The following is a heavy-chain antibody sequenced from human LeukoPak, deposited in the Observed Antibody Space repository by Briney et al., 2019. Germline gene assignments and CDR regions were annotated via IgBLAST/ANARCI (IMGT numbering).Heavy chain of an antibody. D-gene: IGHD3-9*01. J-gene: IGHJ4*02. CDR3: ARVHYDILTGYSYFDY. CDR2: ISAYNDNT. V-gene: IGHV1-18*01. Sequence: ASVTVSCTSSGYTFTIYGISWVRQAPGQGLEWMGWISAYNDNTNYAQKLQGRVTTTTDTSTSTAYMELRSLRSDDTAVYYCARVHYDILTGYSYFDYWGQGTLVTVSS. CDR1: GYTFTIYG.